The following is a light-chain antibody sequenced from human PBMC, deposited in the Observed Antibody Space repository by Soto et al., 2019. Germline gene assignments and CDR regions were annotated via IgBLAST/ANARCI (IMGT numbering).Light chain of an antibody. CDR3: HQYGSSTRT. V-gene: IGKV3-20*01. CDR2: GAS. CDR1: QSVSSNF. Sequence: EIVLTQSPGTLSLSPGDRATLSCRASQSVSSNFLAWYQQKPGQAPRILIYGASIRATGIPDRFSGSGSGTDFTLTIRRLEPEDFAMYFCHQYGSSTRTFGQGTKVEIK. J-gene: IGKJ1*01.